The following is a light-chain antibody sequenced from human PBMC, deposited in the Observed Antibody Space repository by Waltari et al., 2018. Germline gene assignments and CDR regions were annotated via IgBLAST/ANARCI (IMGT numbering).Light chain of an antibody. CDR3: HQRSDWPPT. V-gene: IGKV3-11*01. CDR2: DAS. J-gene: IGKJ5*01. CDR1: QRVSSY. Sequence: ETVLTQSPATLSLSPGERATLSCRASQRVSSYLAWYQQKPGQAPRLLIYDASNRATGIPARFSGSGSGTDFTLTISSLEPEDFGIYFCHQRSDWPPTFGQGTRLETK.